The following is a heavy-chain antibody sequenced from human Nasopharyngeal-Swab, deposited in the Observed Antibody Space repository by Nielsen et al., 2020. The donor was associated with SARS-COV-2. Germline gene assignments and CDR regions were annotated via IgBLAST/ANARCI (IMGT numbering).Heavy chain of an antibody. Sequence: GGSLTLSCAASGFTLSGSAIHWVCQASGKGMEWVGRIRSKANSYATAYAASEKRRFTISRDDSKNTPYLQMNSMKTEDTAVYYCTRLGPGSGGSCYIHYWGQGTLVTVSS. V-gene: IGHV3-73*01. CDR3: TRLGPGSGGSCYIHY. D-gene: IGHD2-15*01. CDR1: GFTLSGSA. CDR2: IRSKANSYAT. J-gene: IGHJ4*02.